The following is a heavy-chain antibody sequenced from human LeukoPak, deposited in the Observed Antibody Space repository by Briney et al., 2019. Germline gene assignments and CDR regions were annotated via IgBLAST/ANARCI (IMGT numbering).Heavy chain of an antibody. CDR2: ISDSGST. CDR1: GGSISSYY. V-gene: IGHV4-59*01. D-gene: IGHD4-11*01. Sequence: SETLSLTCTVSGGSISSYYWSWIRQPPGKELEWIGYISDSGSTNYNSPLESRITISLDTSKNQFSLKLTSLTAADTAVYYCARATTTYYFDSWGQGILVTVSS. J-gene: IGHJ4*02. CDR3: ARATTTYYFDS.